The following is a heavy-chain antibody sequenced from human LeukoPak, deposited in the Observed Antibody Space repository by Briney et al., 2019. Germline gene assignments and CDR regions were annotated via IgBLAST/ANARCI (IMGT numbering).Heavy chain of an antibody. V-gene: IGHV4-59*01. CDR3: ARGAPKYSSSSNWFDP. CDR2: IYYSGSN. D-gene: IGHD6-13*01. J-gene: IGHJ5*02. Sequence: PSETLSLTCSVSGGSISSYYWSWIRQPPGKGLEWIGYIYYSGSNNYNPSLKSRVTISVDTSKNQFSLKLSSVTAADTAVYYCARGAPKYSSSSNWFDPWGQGTLVTVSS. CDR1: GGSISSYY.